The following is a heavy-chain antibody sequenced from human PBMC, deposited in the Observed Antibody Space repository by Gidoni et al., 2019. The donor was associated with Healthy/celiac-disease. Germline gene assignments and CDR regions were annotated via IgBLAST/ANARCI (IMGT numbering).Heavy chain of an antibody. CDR1: GGSFSGYY. D-gene: IGHD6-19*01. J-gene: IGHJ4*02. CDR2: INHSGST. CDR3: ARESIAVAGCDY. Sequence: QVQLQQWGAGLLKPSETLSLTCAVYGGSFSGYYWSWIRQPPGKELKWIVEINHSGSTNYNPSLKSRVTRSVDTSKNQFSLKLSSVTAADTAVYYCARESIAVAGCDYWGQGTLVTVSS. V-gene: IGHV4-34*01.